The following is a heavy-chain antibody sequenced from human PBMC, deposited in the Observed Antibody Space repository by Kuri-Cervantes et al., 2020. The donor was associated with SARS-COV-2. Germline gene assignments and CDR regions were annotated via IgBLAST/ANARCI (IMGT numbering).Heavy chain of an antibody. V-gene: IGHV1-69*13. Sequence: SVMVSCKASGGTISSYAISWVRQAPGQGLEWMGGIIPIFGTANYAQKFQGRVTITADESTSTAYMELSSLRSEDTAVYYCSRDRWGDRITIFGVQAFDIWGQGTMVTVSS. CDR1: GGTISSYA. CDR2: IIPIFGTA. CDR3: SRDRWGDRITIFGVQAFDI. J-gene: IGHJ3*02. D-gene: IGHD3-3*01.